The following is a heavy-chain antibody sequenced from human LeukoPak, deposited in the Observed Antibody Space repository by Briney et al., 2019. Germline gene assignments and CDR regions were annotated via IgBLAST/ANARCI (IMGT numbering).Heavy chain of an antibody. CDR1: GFTVSSNY. CDR3: AKWRRGGWSLDY. Sequence: GGSLRLSCAASGFTVSSNYMTWVRQAPGKGLERVSVIYSGGGTYYADSVKGRFTISRDNFKNTLYLQMNSLRAEDTALYYCAKWRRGGWSLDYWGQGTLVTVSS. CDR2: IYSGGGT. J-gene: IGHJ4*02. D-gene: IGHD6-19*01. V-gene: IGHV3-53*01.